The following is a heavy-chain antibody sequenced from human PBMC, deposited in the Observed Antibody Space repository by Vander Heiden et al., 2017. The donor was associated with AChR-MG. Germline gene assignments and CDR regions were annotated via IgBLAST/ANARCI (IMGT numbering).Heavy chain of an antibody. CDR3: VKWENESPAN. CDR2: SSGSGGTT. J-gene: IGHJ4*02. CDR1: GFIFSSYA. D-gene: IGHD1-1*01. Sequence: EVHLLESGGGLVRPGGSLRLPCAASGFIFSSYAMSWVRQAPGKGLEWLSASSGSGGTTYYADSVRGRFTISRDNSKNTLYLQMNSLRAEDTAVYYCVKWENESPANWGQGTLVTVSS. V-gene: IGHV3-23*01.